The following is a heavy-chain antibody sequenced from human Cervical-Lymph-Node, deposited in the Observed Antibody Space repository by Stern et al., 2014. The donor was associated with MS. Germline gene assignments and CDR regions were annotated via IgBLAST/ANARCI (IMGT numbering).Heavy chain of an antibody. D-gene: IGHD4-17*01. CDR3: ARAAGDYGDRTDDAFDV. CDR2: IVPIFGSP. J-gene: IGHJ3*01. V-gene: IGHV1-69*01. CDR1: GGRFSTQG. Sequence: QVQLVQSGAEVKKPGSSVTLSCRASGGRFSTQGFSWVRQAPGQGLEWMGGIVPIFGSPTYTQKFQDRVSITADESTSTVYMKLSRLTIEDSAMFYCARAAGDYGDRTDDAFDVWGQGTVLTVSS.